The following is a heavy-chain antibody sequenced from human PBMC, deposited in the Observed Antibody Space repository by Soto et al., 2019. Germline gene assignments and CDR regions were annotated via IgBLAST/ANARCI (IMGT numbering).Heavy chain of an antibody. V-gene: IGHV4-31*03. D-gene: IGHD4-17*01. CDR2: IYYSGSN. Sequence: QVQLQESGPGLVKPSQTLSLTCTVSGGSISSGAHYWSWIRQLPGKGLEWIGNIYYSGSNYYNPSLTSRVTISVDTSNNQFSLHLSSVTAADTAIYYCARDRYGVPRGDYFDSWGQGILVTVSS. CDR3: ARDRYGVPRGDYFDS. CDR1: GGSISSGAHY. J-gene: IGHJ4*02.